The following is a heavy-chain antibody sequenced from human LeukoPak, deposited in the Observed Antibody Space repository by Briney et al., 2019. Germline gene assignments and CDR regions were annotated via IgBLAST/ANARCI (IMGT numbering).Heavy chain of an antibody. V-gene: IGHV1-69*13. D-gene: IGHD3-10*01. Sequence: ASVKVSCKASGGIFSTYAISWVRQAPGQGLEWMGGIIPIFGTANYAQKFQGRVTITADESTSTAYMELSSLRSEDTAVYYCARDLAPGSYPHRLYYFDYWGQGTLVTVSS. CDR2: IIPIFGTA. CDR3: ARDLAPGSYPHRLYYFDY. CDR1: GGIFSTYA. J-gene: IGHJ4*02.